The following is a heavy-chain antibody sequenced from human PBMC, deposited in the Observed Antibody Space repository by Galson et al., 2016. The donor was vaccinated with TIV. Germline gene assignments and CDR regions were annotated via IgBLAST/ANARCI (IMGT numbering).Heavy chain of an antibody. D-gene: IGHD2-15*01. J-gene: IGHJ6*02. CDR1: EITVSRNY. V-gene: IGHV3-66*02. CDR2: IYSAGDT. CDR3: ARDRVVDATYYFYYYGMDV. Sequence: SLRLSCAASEITVSRNYMSWVRQAPGRGLEWVSTIYSAGDTYYSDSVKGRFTISRDNSKNTLYLQMNRLRVEDTAVYYCARDRVVDATYYFYYYGMDVWGQGTLVTVSS.